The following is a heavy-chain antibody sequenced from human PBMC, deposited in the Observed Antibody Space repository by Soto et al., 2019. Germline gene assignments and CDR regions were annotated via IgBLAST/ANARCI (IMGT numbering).Heavy chain of an antibody. J-gene: IGHJ4*02. V-gene: IGHV4-30-4*02. CDR2: SSYSGNT. D-gene: IGHD3-22*01. Sequence: KTSETLSLTCSVSGDSMKNADYFWTWIRQPPGKGLQWIGYSSYSGNTFYNPSLKTRLTMSFDTSKNHFSVRLRSVTAADTAVYYCARVRAHLHESSGRLDVWGQGMLVTVSS. CDR1: GDSMKNADYF. CDR3: ARVRAHLHESSGRLDV.